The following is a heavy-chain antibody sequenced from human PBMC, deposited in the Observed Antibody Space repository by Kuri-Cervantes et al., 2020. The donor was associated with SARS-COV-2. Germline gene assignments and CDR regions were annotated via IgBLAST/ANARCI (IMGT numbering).Heavy chain of an antibody. J-gene: IGHJ6*03. CDR2: ISSSSSYI. Sequence: GGSLRLSCAASGFTFSGSAMHWVRQASGKGLEWVSSISSSSSYIYYADSVKGRFIISKDSAKNSLFLQMNSLRVEDTAVYYCARVAGEGPIYYYYMDVWGKGTTVTVSS. D-gene: IGHD1-26*01. CDR3: ARVAGEGPIYYYYMDV. V-gene: IGHV3-21*01. CDR1: GFTFSGSA.